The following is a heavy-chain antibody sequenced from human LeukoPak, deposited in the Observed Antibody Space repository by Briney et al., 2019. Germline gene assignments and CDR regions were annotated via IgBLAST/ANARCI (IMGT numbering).Heavy chain of an antibody. D-gene: IGHD1-1*01. CDR1: GGTFSSYA. CDR3: ASIGPELQLEPEYYFDY. V-gene: IGHV1-69*13. CDR2: IIPIFGTA. J-gene: IGHJ4*02. Sequence: SVKVSCKASGGTFSSYAISWLRQAPGQGLEWMGGIIPIFGTANYAQKFQGRVTITADESTSTAYMELSSLRSEDTAVYYCASIGPELQLEPEYYFDYWGQGTLVTVSS.